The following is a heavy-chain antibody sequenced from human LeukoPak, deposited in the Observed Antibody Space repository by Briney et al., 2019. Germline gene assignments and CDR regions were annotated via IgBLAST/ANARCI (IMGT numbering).Heavy chain of an antibody. CDR3: ASAIAAAGDGENWFDP. D-gene: IGHD6-13*01. CDR1: GGTFSSYA. Sequence: SVKVSCKASGGTFSSYAISWVRQAPGQGLEWMGGIIPIFGTANYAQKFQGRVTITTDESTSTAYMELCSLRSEDTAVYYCASAIAAAGDGENWFDPWGQGTLVTVSS. J-gene: IGHJ5*02. CDR2: IIPIFGTA. V-gene: IGHV1-69*05.